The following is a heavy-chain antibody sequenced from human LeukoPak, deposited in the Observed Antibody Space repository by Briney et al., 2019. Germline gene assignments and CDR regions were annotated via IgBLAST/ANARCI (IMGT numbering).Heavy chain of an antibody. CDR2: ISWNSGDI. J-gene: IGHJ4*02. V-gene: IGHV3-9*01. D-gene: IGHD5-18*01. CDR1: GFTFDDFA. CDR3: AKLYGYSYGYIDF. Sequence: GGSLRLSCAASGFTFDDFALHWVRHAPGKGLGWVSGISWNSGDIGYADSVKGRFTISRDNAKNSLYLQMNSLRAEDTALYYCAKLYGYSYGYIDFWGQGTLLTVSS.